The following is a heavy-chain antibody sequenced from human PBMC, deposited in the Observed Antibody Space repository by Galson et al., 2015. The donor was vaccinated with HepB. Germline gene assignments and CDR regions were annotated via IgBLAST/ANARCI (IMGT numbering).Heavy chain of an antibody. CDR1: GATFSSYA. CDR3: ARDRGGTTVVTPGDY. J-gene: IGHJ4*02. V-gene: IGHV1-69*04. CDR2: IIPILGIA. D-gene: IGHD4-23*01. Sequence: SVKVSCKASGATFSSYAISWVRQAPGQGLEWMGRIIPILGIANYAQKFQGRVTITADKSTSTAYMELSSLRSEDTAVYYCARDRGGTTVVTPGDYWGQGTLVTVSS.